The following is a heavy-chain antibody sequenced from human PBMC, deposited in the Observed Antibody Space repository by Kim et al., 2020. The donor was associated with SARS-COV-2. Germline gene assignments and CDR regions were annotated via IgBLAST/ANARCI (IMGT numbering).Heavy chain of an antibody. Sequence: SETLSLTCAVSGGSISSSNWWSWVRQPPGKGLEWIGEIYHSGSTNYNPSLKSRVTISVDKSKNQFSLKLSSVTAADTAVYYCARARVVVVVAATSHYFDYWGQGTLVTVSS. J-gene: IGHJ4*02. V-gene: IGHV4-4*02. CDR2: IYHSGST. CDR3: ARARVVVVVAATSHYFDY. CDR1: GGSISSSNW. D-gene: IGHD2-15*01.